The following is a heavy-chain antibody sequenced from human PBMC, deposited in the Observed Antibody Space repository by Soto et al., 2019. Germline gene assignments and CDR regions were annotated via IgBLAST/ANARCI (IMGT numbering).Heavy chain of an antibody. Sequence: PGGSLRLSCAASGFTFSSYSMNWVRQAPGKGLEWVSSISSSSSYIYYADSVKGRFTISRDNAKNSLYLQMNSLRAEDTSVYYCSRDNNFFDSGSGVDXWGQGTLVTVSS. CDR1: GFTFSSYS. V-gene: IGHV3-21*01. D-gene: IGHD3-10*01. J-gene: IGHJ4*02. CDR3: SRDNNFFDSGSGVDX. CDR2: ISSSSSYI.